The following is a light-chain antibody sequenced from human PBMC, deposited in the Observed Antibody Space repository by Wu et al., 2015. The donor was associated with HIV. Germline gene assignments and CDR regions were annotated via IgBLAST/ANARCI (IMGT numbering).Light chain of an antibody. CDR1: QSINNY. V-gene: IGKV3-11*01. CDR3: QQRANWPPWT. J-gene: IGKJ1*01. CDR2: DAS. Sequence: EIVLTQSPATLSLSPGERATLSCRASQSINNYLAWYQQKLGQAPRLLIYDASNRATGIPARFSGSGSGTDFTLTISSLDPEDFAVYYCQQRANWPPWTFGQGTRVEIK.